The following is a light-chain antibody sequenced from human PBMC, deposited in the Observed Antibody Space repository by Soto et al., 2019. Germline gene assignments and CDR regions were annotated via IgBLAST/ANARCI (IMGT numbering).Light chain of an antibody. V-gene: IGKV1-33*01. CDR3: QQYDELPLT. J-gene: IGKJ1*01. CDR2: DAS. Sequence: DIQMTQSPSSLSASAGERITITCQACQDITNFLNWYQQKPGKAPKLLIYDASNLGTGVPSRFSGSGSGTDFTFNISRLQPADVATYYCQQYDELPLTFGKGTRVEIK. CDR1: QDITNF.